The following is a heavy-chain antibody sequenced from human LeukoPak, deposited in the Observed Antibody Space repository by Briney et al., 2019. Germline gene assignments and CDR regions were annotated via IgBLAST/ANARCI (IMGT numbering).Heavy chain of an antibody. Sequence: TGGSLRLSCAASGFTFSSYAMSWVRQAPGKGLEWVSAISGSGGSTYYADSVKGRFTISRDNSKNTLYLQMNSLRAEDTAVYYCANLVVVPASPRDWGQGTLVTVSS. CDR2: ISGSGGST. CDR1: GFTFSSYA. D-gene: IGHD2-2*01. V-gene: IGHV3-23*01. CDR3: ANLVVVPASPRD. J-gene: IGHJ4*02.